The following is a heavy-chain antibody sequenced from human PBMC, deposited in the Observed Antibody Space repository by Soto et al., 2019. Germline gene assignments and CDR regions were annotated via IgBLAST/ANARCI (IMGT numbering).Heavy chain of an antibody. CDR3: ARESEDLTSNFDY. J-gene: IGHJ4*02. CDR1: GFTFTRYS. V-gene: IGHV3-21*01. Sequence: GGSLRLSCAASGFTFTRYSMNWVRQAPGKGLEWVSSISSTTNYIYYADSMKGRFTVSRDNAKNSVYLDMNSLSAEDTSVYYCARESEDLTSNFDYWGQGTLVTVSS. CDR2: ISSTTNYI.